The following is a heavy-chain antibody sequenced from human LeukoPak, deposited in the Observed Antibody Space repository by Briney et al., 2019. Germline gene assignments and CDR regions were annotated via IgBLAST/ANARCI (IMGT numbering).Heavy chain of an antibody. D-gene: IGHD1-14*01. CDR1: GFTFSSYS. J-gene: IGHJ4*02. CDR2: ISSSSSYI. Sequence: GGSLRLSSAASGFTFSSYSMNWVRQAPGKWLEWVSSISSSSSYIYYADSVKGRFTISRDNAKNSLYLQMNSLRAEDTAVYYCARDLNPDTYFDYWGQGTLVTVSS. CDR3: ARDLNPDTYFDY. V-gene: IGHV3-21*01.